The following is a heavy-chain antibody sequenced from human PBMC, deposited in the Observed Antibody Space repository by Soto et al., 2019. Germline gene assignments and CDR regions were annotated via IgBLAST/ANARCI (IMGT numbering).Heavy chain of an antibody. J-gene: IGHJ3*02. CDR1: GFTFSRAG. CDR3: ATDWELLGYCGGGSCYNAFDI. CDR2: IWYDGSNK. Sequence: QVPLVESGGGVVQPGRSLSLSCAASGFTFSRAGMHWVRQAPGKGLEWVAVIWYDGSNKYYTDSVKGRFTISRDNSKNTLYHQMNSLRAPDTALYYFATDWELLGYCGGGSCYNAFDIWCQGKMVTVSS. D-gene: IGHD2-15*01. V-gene: IGHV3-33*01.